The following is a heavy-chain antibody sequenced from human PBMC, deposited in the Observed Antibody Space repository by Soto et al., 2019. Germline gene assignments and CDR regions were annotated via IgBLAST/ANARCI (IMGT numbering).Heavy chain of an antibody. CDR1: GYTFTGYY. J-gene: IGHJ6*02. CDR3: AREQSHYDILTGSHYYYYGMDV. V-gene: IGHV1-2*02. D-gene: IGHD3-9*01. CDR2: INPNSGGT. Sequence: GASVKVSCKASGYTFTGYYMHWVRQAPGQGLEWMGWINPNSGGTNYAQKFQGRVTMTRDTSISTAYMELSRLRSDDTAVYYCAREQSHYDILTGSHYYYYGMDVWGQGTTVTVSS.